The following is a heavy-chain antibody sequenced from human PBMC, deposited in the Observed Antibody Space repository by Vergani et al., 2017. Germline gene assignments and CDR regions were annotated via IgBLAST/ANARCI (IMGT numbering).Heavy chain of an antibody. CDR1: GGSFTSYH. J-gene: IGHJ6*03. CDR2: IDHTGRP. V-gene: IGHV4-34*01. Sequence: QVQLQQWGGGLFKPSETLSLTCVVNGGSFTSYHWTWIRQSPGEGLEWVGDIDHTGRPDYNPSLKSRLTMSVDNSRNQFSLTFNSVTATDTAIYFCARVNTETNGHLYYYYYMDVWGKGTAVTVS. CDR3: ARVNTETNGHLYYYYYMDV. D-gene: IGHD4-11*01.